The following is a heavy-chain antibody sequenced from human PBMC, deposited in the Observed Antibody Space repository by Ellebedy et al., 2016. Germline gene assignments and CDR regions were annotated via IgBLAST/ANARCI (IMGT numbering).Heavy chain of an antibody. Sequence: GESLKISCAASGFTFSSYWMHWVRQAPGKGLVWVSRIKSDGSHIEYADSAKGRFTVSRDNAKNTLYLQMSSLRDDDTAVYYCARDRYSSGDYWGQGTLVTVSS. CDR3: ARDRYSSGDY. CDR1: GFTFSSYW. V-gene: IGHV3-74*01. CDR2: IKSDGSHI. D-gene: IGHD6-19*01. J-gene: IGHJ4*02.